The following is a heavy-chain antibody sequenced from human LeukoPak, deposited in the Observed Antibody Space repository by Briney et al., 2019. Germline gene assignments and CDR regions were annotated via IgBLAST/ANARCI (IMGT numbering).Heavy chain of an antibody. V-gene: IGHV1-2*02. D-gene: IGHD4-17*01. CDR1: GYTFTGYY. Sequence: PSVTLSRKASGYTFTGYYMHWVRQAPGHPLEGLGWINPNSRGTNYAQKLQGKVTMTRDTSIITAYMELSRLRSDDTAVYYCASAHDYGDYGSYYFDYWGQGTLVTVSS. J-gene: IGHJ4*02. CDR3: ASAHDYGDYGSYYFDY. CDR2: INPNSRGT.